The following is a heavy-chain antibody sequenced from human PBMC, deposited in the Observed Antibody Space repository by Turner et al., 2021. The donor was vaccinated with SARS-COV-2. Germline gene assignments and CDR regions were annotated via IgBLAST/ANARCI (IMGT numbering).Heavy chain of an antibody. Sequence: QVELVEPGGGVDQPGRSPRHSCTASGFYFVSHGMHWVRQAPGKGLEWLAVISYDGSNKYYADSVNGGFTISRDNSKNTLDLQMNSLRAEDTAVYYCAKDLGRYCSGGSCYSGYFDYWGQGTLVTVSS. J-gene: IGHJ4*02. CDR3: AKDLGRYCSGGSCYSGYFDY. CDR1: GFYFVSHG. CDR2: ISYDGSNK. D-gene: IGHD2-15*01. V-gene: IGHV3-30*18.